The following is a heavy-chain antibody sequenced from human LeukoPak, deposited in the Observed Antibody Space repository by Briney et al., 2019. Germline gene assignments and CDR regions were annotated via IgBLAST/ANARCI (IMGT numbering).Heavy chain of an antibody. Sequence: SGGSLRLSCAASEFTVSSNYMSWVRQAPGKGLEWVSYISSSGSTIYYADSVKGRFTISRDNAKNSLYLQMNSLRAEDTAVYYCARETWIQLWLFDYWGQGTLVTVSS. CDR3: ARETWIQLWLFDY. CDR2: ISSSGSTI. V-gene: IGHV3-11*01. CDR1: EFTVSSNY. D-gene: IGHD5-18*01. J-gene: IGHJ4*02.